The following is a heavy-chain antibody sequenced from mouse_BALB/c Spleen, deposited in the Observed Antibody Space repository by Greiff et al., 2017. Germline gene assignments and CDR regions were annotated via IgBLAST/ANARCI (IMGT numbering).Heavy chain of an antibody. CDR3: TREGEYDYLLFDY. D-gene: IGHD2-4*01. J-gene: IGHJ2*01. CDR2: ISSGGSYT. V-gene: IGHV5-6-4*01. Sequence: EVKVVESGGGLVKPGGSLKLSCAASGFTFSSYTMSWVRQTPEKRLEWVATISSGGSYTYYPDSVKGRFTISRDNAKNTLYLQMSSLKSEDTAMYYCTREGEYDYLLFDYWGQGTTLTVSS. CDR1: GFTFSSYT.